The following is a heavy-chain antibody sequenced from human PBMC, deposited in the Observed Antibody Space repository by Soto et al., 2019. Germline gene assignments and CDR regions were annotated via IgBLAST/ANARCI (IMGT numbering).Heavy chain of an antibody. CDR2: INPNSGGT. CDR3: AAVQGGGATFHF. Sequence: ASVKVSCXASGYTFTSYAMHWVRQAPGQRLEWMGWINPNSGGTNYAQKFQGWVTMTRDTSISTAYMELSRLRSDDTAVYYCAAVQGGGATFHFWGPGTLVTVS. D-gene: IGHD1-26*01. CDR1: GYTFTSYA. V-gene: IGHV1-2*04. J-gene: IGHJ4*02.